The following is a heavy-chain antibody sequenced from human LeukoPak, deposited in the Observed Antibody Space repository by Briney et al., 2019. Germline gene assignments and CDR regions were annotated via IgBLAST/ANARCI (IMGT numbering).Heavy chain of an antibody. Sequence: SETLSLTCTVSGGSISSYYWSWIRQPPGKGLEWIGYIYYSGSTSYNPSLKSRVTISVDTSKNQFSLKLSSVTAADTAVYYCARAILGELTLDYWGQGTLVTVSS. CDR1: GGSISSYY. V-gene: IGHV4-59*01. CDR3: ARAILGELTLDY. J-gene: IGHJ4*02. D-gene: IGHD3-10*01. CDR2: IYYSGST.